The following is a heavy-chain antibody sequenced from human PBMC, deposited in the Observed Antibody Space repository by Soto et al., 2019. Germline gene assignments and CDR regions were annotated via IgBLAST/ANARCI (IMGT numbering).Heavy chain of an antibody. Sequence: GGSLRLSCAASGFTFSIYAMNWVRQAPGQGLEWVSAISASGGDTYYADSVKGRFTISRDISKSTLYLQMNRLRAEDTALYYCAKGLATFYYYGMDVWGQGTTVTVSS. V-gene: IGHV3-23*01. CDR3: AKGLATFYYYGMDV. CDR1: GFTFSIYA. CDR2: ISASGGDT. J-gene: IGHJ6*02. D-gene: IGHD3-9*01.